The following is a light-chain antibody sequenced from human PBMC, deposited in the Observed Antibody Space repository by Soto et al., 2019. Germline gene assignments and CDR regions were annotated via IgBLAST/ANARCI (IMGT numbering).Light chain of an antibody. CDR1: QSVSSNY. V-gene: IGKV3-20*01. J-gene: IGKJ4*01. CDR2: GAS. Sequence: EIVLTQSPGTLSLSPGERATLSCRASQSVSSNYLAWYQQKPGQAPRLLISGASIRAAGIPDRVSGSGSGTDFPLTISRLEPEDFAVYYCQHYGTSPLTFGGGTKVEIK. CDR3: QHYGTSPLT.